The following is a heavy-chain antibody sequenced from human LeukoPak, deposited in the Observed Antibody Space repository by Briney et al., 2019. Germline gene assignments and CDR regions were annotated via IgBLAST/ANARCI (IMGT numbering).Heavy chain of an antibody. CDR2: ISGSCCST. V-gene: IGHV3-23*01. CDR1: GFTFSSYA. CDR3: ARGSPNYGDYDYYYYYYMDV. D-gene: IGHD4-17*01. Sequence: PGWSLTLSCAASGFTFSSYAMSWVRQAAGKGLEWVAAISGSCCSTYYADSVKGRFTISRDNSKNTLYLQMNRLRAEDTAVYYCARGSPNYGDYDYYYYYYMDVWGKGTTVTVSS. J-gene: IGHJ6*03.